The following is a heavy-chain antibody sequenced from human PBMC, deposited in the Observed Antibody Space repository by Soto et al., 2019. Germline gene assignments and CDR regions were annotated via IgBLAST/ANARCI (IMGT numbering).Heavy chain of an antibody. CDR2: IYYSGST. D-gene: IGHD4-17*01. V-gene: IGHV4-39*01. Sequence: SETLSLTCTVSGGSINSGAYYWSWIRQLPGKGLEWIGSIYYSGSTYYNPSLKSRVTISVDTSKNQFSLKLSSVTAADTAVYYCARCPPTVTVYPYYMDVWGKGTTVTVSS. CDR1: GGSINSGAYY. J-gene: IGHJ6*03. CDR3: ARCPPTVTVYPYYMDV.